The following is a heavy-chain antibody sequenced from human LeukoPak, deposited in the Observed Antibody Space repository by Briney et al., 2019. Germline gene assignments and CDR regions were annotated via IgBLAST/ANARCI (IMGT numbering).Heavy chain of an antibody. CDR3: AKVTAWYSSSWYLAN. V-gene: IGHV3-23*01. CDR2: IGGSGGRT. D-gene: IGHD6-13*01. J-gene: IGHJ4*02. Sequence: GGSLRLSCAASGFTFSSYAMTWVRQAPGKGLEWVSAIGGSGGRTYYADSVKGRFTISRDNFKNTLFLQMNSLRAEDTAVYHCAKVTAWYSSSWYLANWGQGTLVTVSS. CDR1: GFTFSSYA.